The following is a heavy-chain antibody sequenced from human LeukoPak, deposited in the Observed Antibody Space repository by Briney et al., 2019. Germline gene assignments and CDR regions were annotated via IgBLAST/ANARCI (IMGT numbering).Heavy chain of an antibody. D-gene: IGHD6-13*01. J-gene: IGHJ4*02. CDR1: GSTLSSYW. CDR3: ARDLGSSSWYSGY. Sequence: GGSLRLSCAASGSTLSSYWMSWVRQAPGKGLEWVANIKQDGSEKNYVGSVKGRFTISRDNAKNSLYLQMNSLRAEDTAVYYCARDLGSSSWYSGYWGQGALVTVSP. V-gene: IGHV3-7*01. CDR2: IKQDGSEK.